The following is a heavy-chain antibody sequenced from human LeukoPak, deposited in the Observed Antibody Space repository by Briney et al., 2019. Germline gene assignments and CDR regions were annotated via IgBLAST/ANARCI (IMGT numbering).Heavy chain of an antibody. CDR1: GFPFGDFA. CDR2: ITRSGQNT. Sequence: GGSLRLPCAASGFPFGDFAMTWVRQVPGGGLQWVSTITRSGQNTYYADSVKGRFTISRDDYKGMLYLQMNSLRAEDTAMYYCMKDDYCSIPGCVIDALVVWGQGTVVTVSS. V-gene: IGHV3-23*01. CDR3: MKDDYCSIPGCVIDALVV. J-gene: IGHJ3*01. D-gene: IGHD4-11*01.